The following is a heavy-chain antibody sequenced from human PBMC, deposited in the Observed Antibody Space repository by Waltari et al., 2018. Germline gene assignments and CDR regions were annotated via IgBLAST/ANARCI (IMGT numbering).Heavy chain of an antibody. CDR2: ISGSSSST. D-gene: IGHD3-16*02. Sequence: EVQLLESGGGLVQPGGSLSVSCAASGFTFGNSALGWVRQAPGKGLEWISGISGSSSSTYYADSVKGRFTISRDNSKNTLYLQMNSLRVEDTAVYFCAKVEGGIVTRYYALDIWGQGTMVTVSS. CDR1: GFTFGNSA. CDR3: AKVEGGIVTRYYALDI. V-gene: IGHV3-23*01. J-gene: IGHJ3*02.